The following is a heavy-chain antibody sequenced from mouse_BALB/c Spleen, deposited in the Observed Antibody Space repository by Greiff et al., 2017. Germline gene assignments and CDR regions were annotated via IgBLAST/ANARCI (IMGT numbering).Heavy chain of an antibody. CDR1: GFTFSSYG. V-gene: IGHV5-6*01. CDR2: ISSGGSYT. J-gene: IGHJ1*01. Sequence: EVNVVESGGDLVKPGGSLKLSCAASGFTFSSYGMSWVRQTPDKRLEWVATISSGGSYTYYPDSVKGRFTISRDNAKNTLYLQLSSLKSEDTAMYYCARHGNYGSFDVWGAGTTVTVSS. D-gene: IGHD1-1*01. CDR3: ARHGNYGSFDV.